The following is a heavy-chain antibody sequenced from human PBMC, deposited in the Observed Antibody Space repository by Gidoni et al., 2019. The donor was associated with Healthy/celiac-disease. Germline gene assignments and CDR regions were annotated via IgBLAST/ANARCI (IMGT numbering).Heavy chain of an antibody. CDR2: ISWNSGSI. CDR3: AKGYYGDYVKGAFDI. D-gene: IGHD4-17*01. V-gene: IGHV3-9*01. J-gene: IGHJ3*02. CDR1: GFTFDDYA. Sequence: GGGLVQPGRSLRLSCAASGFTFDDYAMHWVRQAPGKGLEWVSGISWNSGSIGYADSVKGRFTISRDNAKNSLYLQMNSLRAEDTALYYCAKGYYGDYVKGAFDIWGQGTMVTVSS.